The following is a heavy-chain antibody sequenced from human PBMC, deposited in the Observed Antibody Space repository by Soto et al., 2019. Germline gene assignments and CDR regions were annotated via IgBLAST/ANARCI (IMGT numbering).Heavy chain of an antibody. J-gene: IGHJ4*02. D-gene: IGHD1-7*01. CDR3: ARRNNVNYFNYFDY. V-gene: IGHV4-61*03. CDR1: GDSVSSASYY. Sequence: QAQLQESGPGLVKPSETLSLTCTVSGDSVSSASYYWSWIRQPPGKGLEWIGYFYYSGYTNYNPSLKSRVIMTLDTSKSHFSLKLNSVTAADTAVYYCARRNNVNYFNYFDYWGQGILVTVSS. CDR2: FYYSGYT.